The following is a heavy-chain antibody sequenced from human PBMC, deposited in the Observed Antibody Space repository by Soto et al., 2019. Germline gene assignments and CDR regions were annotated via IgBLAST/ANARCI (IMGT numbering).Heavy chain of an antibody. J-gene: IGHJ4*02. Sequence: PGESLKISCKGSGYSFTSYWITWVRQMPGKGLEWMGMIDPSDSYTNYSPSFQGHVTISADKSISTAYLHWSSLKASDSAMYYCARHEYYGSGRTPFDYCGQGTLVTGSS. CDR3: ARHEYYGSGRTPFDY. V-gene: IGHV5-10-1*01. D-gene: IGHD3-10*01. CDR2: IDPSDSYT. CDR1: GYSFTSYW.